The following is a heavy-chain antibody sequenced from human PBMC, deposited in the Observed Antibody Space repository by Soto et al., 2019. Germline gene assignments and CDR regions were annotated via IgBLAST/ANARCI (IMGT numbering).Heavy chain of an antibody. V-gene: IGHV4-59*01. J-gene: IGHJ4*02. CDR2: MHHSGNT. D-gene: IGHD3-3*01. CDR3: ARYYDFWTGLDY. Sequence: SETLSLTCTVSGGSISSIYYWSWIRQPPGKGLEWIGYMHHSGNTNYNPSLKSRVTISIDTSKNQLSLKMSSVTAADTAVYYCARYYDFWTGLDYWGQGTLVTVSS. CDR1: GGSISSIYY.